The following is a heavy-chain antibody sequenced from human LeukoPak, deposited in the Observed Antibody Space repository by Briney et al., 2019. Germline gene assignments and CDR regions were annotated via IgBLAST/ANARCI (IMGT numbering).Heavy chain of an antibody. CDR2: IYYSGST. CDR1: GGSFSGYY. V-gene: IGHV4-34*01. D-gene: IGHD2-15*01. Sequence: SETLSLTCAVYGGSFSGYYWSWIRQPPGKGLEWIGSIYYSGSTYYNPSLKSRVTISVDTSKNQFSLKLSSVTAADTAVYYCARDPLGYCSGGSCYADAFDIWGQGTMVTVSS. J-gene: IGHJ3*02. CDR3: ARDPLGYCSGGSCYADAFDI.